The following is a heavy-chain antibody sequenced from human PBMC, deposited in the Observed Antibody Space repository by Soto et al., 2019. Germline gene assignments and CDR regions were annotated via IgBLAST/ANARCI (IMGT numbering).Heavy chain of an antibody. CDR2: ISYDGSNK. Sequence: QVQLVESVGGVVQPGRSLRLSCAASGFTFSSYAMHWVRQAPGKGLEWVAVISYDGSNKYYADSVKGRFTISRDHSKNTLYLQMNSLRAEDTAVYYCAKDRSGSWSYDYWGQGTLVIFSS. D-gene: IGHD6-13*01. CDR3: AKDRSGSWSYDY. V-gene: IGHV3-30*18. J-gene: IGHJ4*02. CDR1: GFTFSSYA.